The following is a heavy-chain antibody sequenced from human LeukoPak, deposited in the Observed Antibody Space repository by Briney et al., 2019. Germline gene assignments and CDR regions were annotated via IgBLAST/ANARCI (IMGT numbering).Heavy chain of an antibody. D-gene: IGHD1-26*01. J-gene: IGHJ4*02. CDR1: GDSITSGSHY. CDR3: ARGSGSYAAD. CDR2: ISYSGGT. Sequence: SQTLSLTCTVSGDSITSGSHYWSWIRQSPGKGLEWIGYISYSGGTNYNPSLKSRISISIGTSKKQFSLRLGSVTAAGAAIYYCARGSGSYAADWGQGTHVTVSS. V-gene: IGHV4-61*01.